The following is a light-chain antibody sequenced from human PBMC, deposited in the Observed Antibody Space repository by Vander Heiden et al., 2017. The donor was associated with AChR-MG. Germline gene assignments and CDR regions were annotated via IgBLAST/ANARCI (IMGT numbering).Light chain of an antibody. V-gene: IGLV2-14*01. CDR3: SSYTSSSTLGGV. J-gene: IGLJ3*02. CDR2: DVS. CDR1: SSDVGGYNY. Sequence: QSALTQPASVSGSPGPSITISCTGTSSDVGGYNYVSWYQQHPGKAPKLMIYDVSKRPSGVSNRFSGSKSGNTASLTISGLQAEDEADYYCSSYTSSSTLGGVFGGGTKLTVL.